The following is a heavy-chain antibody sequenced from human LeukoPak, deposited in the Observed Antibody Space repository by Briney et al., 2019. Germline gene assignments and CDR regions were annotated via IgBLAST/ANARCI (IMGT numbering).Heavy chain of an antibody. V-gene: IGHV4-59*01. CDR2: IYYSGST. CDR3: ARQSRGYYDSSGYSIDAFDI. D-gene: IGHD3-22*01. J-gene: IGHJ3*02. CDR1: GGSISSYY. Sequence: SETLSLTCTVSGGSISSYYWSWIRQPPGKGLEWIGYIYYSGSTNYNPSLKSRVTISVDTSKNQFSLKLSSVTAADTAVYYCARQSRGYYDSSGYSIDAFDIWGQGTMVTVSS.